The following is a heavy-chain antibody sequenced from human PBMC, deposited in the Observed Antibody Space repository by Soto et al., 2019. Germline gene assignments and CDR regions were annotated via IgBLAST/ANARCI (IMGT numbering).Heavy chain of an antibody. CDR2: ISSSGSTI. CDR3: ARESGYCSGGSCYSIFDY. V-gene: IGHV3-11*01. CDR1: GFTFSDYY. D-gene: IGHD2-15*01. Sequence: GGSLRLSCAASGFTFSDYYMSWIRQAPGKGLEWVSYISSSGSTIYYADSVKGRFTISRDNAKNSLYLQMNSLRAEDTAVYYCARESGYCSGGSCYSIFDYWGQGTLVTVSS. J-gene: IGHJ4*02.